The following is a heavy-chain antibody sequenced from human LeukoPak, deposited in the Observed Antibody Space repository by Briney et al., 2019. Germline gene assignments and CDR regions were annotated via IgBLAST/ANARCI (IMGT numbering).Heavy chain of an antibody. V-gene: IGHV3-21*01. CDR1: GFTFSNAW. CDR2: ISTSSSYI. J-gene: IGHJ5*02. Sequence: PGGSLRLSCAASGFTFSNAWMSWARRAPGKGLEWVSSISTSSSYIYYADSVRGRFTISRDNAKNSLYLQMNSLRAEDTAVYSCARGADGVSSNSRGWFDPWGQGTLVTVSS. CDR3: ARGADGVSSNSRGWFDP. D-gene: IGHD2-15*01.